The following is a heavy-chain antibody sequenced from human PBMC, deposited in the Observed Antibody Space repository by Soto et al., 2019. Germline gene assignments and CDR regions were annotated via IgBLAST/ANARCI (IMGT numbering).Heavy chain of an antibody. CDR3: ARGGYYDSSGSRNYHYYGMDV. CDR1: GYTFSSYG. CDR2: ISPYNDYT. V-gene: IGHV1-18*01. J-gene: IGHJ6*02. D-gene: IGHD3-22*01. Sequence: QAQLVQSGAEVKNPGASVRVSCKASGYTFSSYGISWVRQAPGQGLEWLGWISPYNDYTNYAQKLQGRVTMTTDTSTRTAYMDLRRLRSEDTAIYFCARGGYYDSSGSRNYHYYGMDVWGQGTTVIVSS.